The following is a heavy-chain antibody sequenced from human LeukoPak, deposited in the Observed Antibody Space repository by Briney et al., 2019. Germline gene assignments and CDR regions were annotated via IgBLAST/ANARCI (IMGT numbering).Heavy chain of an antibody. D-gene: IGHD3-10*01. V-gene: IGHV1-69*01. J-gene: IGHJ6*02. Sequence: VASVKVSCKASGGTFSSYAISWVRQAPGQGLEWMGGIIPIFGTANYAQKFQGRVTITADESTSTAYMELSSLRSEDTAVYYCASGPSQFGQFGMDVWGQGTTVTVSS. CDR2: IIPIFGTA. CDR1: GGTFSSYA. CDR3: ASGPSQFGQFGMDV.